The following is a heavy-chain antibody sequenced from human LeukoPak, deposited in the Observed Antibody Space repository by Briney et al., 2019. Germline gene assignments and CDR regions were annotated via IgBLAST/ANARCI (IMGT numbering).Heavy chain of an antibody. D-gene: IGHD1-26*01. CDR1: GYTLTELS. V-gene: IGHV1-24*01. CDR3: AHQLKDMTQRASGVSYFQH. CDR2: FDPEDGET. J-gene: IGHJ1*01. Sequence: ASVKVSCKVSGYTLTELSMHWVRQAPGKGLEWMGGFDPEDGETIYAQKFQGRVTMTEDTSTDTAYMELSSLRSEDTAVYYCAHQLKDMTQRASGVSYFQHWGQGTLVTVSS.